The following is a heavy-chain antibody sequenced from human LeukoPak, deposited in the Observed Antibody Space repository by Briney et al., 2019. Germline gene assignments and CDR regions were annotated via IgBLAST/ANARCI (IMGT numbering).Heavy chain of an antibody. CDR2: IYYSGST. CDR3: ARHPTHSSGWINAFDI. Sequence: PSETLSLTCTVSGGSISSYYWSWIRQPPGKGLEWIGYIYYSGSTNYNPSLKSRVTISVDTSKNQFSLKLSSVTAADTAVYYCARHPTHSSGWINAFDIWGQGKKVNGSS. D-gene: IGHD6-19*01. J-gene: IGHJ3*02. CDR1: GGSISSYY. V-gene: IGHV4-59*08.